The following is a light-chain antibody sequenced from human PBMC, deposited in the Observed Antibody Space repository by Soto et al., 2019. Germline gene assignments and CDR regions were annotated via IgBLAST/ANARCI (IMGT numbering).Light chain of an antibody. Sequence: DIQMTQSPSSLSASVGHRVTITCRASQTINTFLHWYQQKPGHAPNLLIYSAPTLQPGVPSRFSGSGSGTDFTLTISSLRTEDFATYFCQQPFSCPHTFGPGTKVYLK. CDR2: SAP. CDR1: QTINTF. V-gene: IGKV1-39*01. CDR3: QQPFSCPHT. J-gene: IGKJ3*01.